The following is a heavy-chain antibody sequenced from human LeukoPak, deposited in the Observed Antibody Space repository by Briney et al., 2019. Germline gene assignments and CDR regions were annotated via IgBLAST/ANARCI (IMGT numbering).Heavy chain of an antibody. CDR3: ARTPPGGASHYYYYMDV. Sequence: ASVKVSCKASGYTFTGYYMHWVRQAPGQGLEWMGWINPNSGATNYAQKFQGRVTMTRDTSISTAYMELSRLRSDDTAVYYCARTPPGGASHYYYYMDVWGKGTTVTVSS. D-gene: IGHD3-10*01. V-gene: IGHV1-2*02. J-gene: IGHJ6*03. CDR1: GYTFTGYY. CDR2: INPNSGAT.